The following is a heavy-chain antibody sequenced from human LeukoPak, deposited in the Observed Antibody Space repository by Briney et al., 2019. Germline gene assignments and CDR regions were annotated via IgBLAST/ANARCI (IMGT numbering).Heavy chain of an antibody. CDR1: GGSISSYY. J-gene: IGHJ3*02. Sequence: SETLSLSCTVSGGSISSYYWSWIRQPPGKGLEWIGYIYYSGSTNYNPSLKSRVTISVDTSKNQFSLKLSSVTAADTAVYYCARPKTPGAEGAFDIWGQGTMVTVSS. CDR2: IYYSGST. CDR3: ARPKTPGAEGAFDI. D-gene: IGHD1-26*01. V-gene: IGHV4-59*13.